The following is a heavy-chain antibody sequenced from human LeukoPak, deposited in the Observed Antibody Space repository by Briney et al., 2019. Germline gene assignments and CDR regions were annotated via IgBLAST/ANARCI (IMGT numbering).Heavy chain of an antibody. V-gene: IGHV1-69*04. Sequence: SVKVSCKASGGTFSSYAISWVRQAPGQGLEWMGRIIPILGIANYAQKFQGRVTITADKSTSTAYMELSSLRSEDTAVYYCARDRAFDSSGYYLDYWSQGTLVTVSS. D-gene: IGHD3-22*01. CDR1: GGTFSSYA. CDR3: ARDRAFDSSGYYLDY. CDR2: IIPILGIA. J-gene: IGHJ4*02.